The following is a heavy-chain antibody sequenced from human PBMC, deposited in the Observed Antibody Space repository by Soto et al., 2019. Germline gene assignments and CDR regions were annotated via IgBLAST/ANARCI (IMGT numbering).Heavy chain of an antibody. CDR3: AKHEGGFGSPSRWFDT. D-gene: IGHD6-13*01. CDR1: GFTFSSYA. Sequence: GGSLRLSCAASGFTFSSYAMSWVRQAPGKGLEWVSAISGSGGSTYYADSVKGRFTIPRDNSKNTLYLQMNSLRAEDTAVYYCAKHEGGFGSPSRWFDTWGQGTLVTVSS. V-gene: IGHV3-23*01. CDR2: ISGSGGST. J-gene: IGHJ5*02.